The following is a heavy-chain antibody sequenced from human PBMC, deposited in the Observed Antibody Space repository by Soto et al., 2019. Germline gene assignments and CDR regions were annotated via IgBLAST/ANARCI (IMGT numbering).Heavy chain of an antibody. CDR1: GGTFSSYA. J-gene: IGHJ4*02. Sequence: SVKVSCKASGGTFSSYASSWVRQAPGQGLEWMGGIIPIFGTANYAQKFQGRVTITADESTSTAYMELSSLRSEDTAVYYCAKIAGYSSSWYYFDYWGQGTLVTVSS. CDR2: IIPIFGTA. V-gene: IGHV1-69*13. D-gene: IGHD6-13*01. CDR3: AKIAGYSSSWYYFDY.